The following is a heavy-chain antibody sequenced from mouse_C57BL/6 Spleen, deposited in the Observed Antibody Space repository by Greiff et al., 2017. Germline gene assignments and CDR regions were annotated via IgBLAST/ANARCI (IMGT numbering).Heavy chain of an antibody. J-gene: IGHJ4*01. V-gene: IGHV1-20*01. CDR1: GYSFTGYF. CDR3: ARVYTDGAMDY. Sequence: VQLQQSGPELVKPGDSVKISCKASGYSFTGYFMNWVMQSHGKSLEWIGRINPYNGDTFYNQKFKGKATLTVDKSSRKAHFELRSLTSEDSAVYYCARVYTDGAMDYWGQGTSVTVSS. D-gene: IGHD2-3*01. CDR2: INPYNGDT.